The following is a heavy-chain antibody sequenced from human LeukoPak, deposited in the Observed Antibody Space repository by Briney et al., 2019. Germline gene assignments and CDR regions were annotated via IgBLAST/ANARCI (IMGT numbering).Heavy chain of an antibody. Sequence: ASVKVSCKASGYTFTGYYMHWVRQAPGQGLEWMGWINPNSGGTNYAQKFQGRVTMTRDTSISTAYMELSRLRSDDTAVYYCARVPGRTVRTYYFDYWGQGTLVTVSS. CDR2: INPNSGGT. V-gene: IGHV1-2*02. J-gene: IGHJ4*02. CDR1: GYTFTGYY. D-gene: IGHD4-17*01. CDR3: ARVPGRTVRTYYFDY.